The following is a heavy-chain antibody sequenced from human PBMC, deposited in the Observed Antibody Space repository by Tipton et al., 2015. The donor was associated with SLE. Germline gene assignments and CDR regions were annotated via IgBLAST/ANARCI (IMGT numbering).Heavy chain of an antibody. V-gene: IGHV3-23*03. CDR3: ARGGPYDSTDYYVDY. CDR2: IIYSGGST. CDR1: GFTFSSYA. J-gene: IGHJ4*02. D-gene: IGHD3-22*01. Sequence: GSLRLSCAASGFTFSSYAMSWVRQAPGKGLEWVSIIYSGGSTYYADSVKGRFTISRDNSKNTLYLQMNSLRAEDTAVYYCARGGPYDSTDYYVDYWGQGTLVTVSS.